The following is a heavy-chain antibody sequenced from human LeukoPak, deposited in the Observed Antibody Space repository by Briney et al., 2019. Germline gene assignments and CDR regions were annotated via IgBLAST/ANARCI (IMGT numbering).Heavy chain of an antibody. CDR2: ISSSSSYV. J-gene: IGHJ4*02. D-gene: IGHD6-13*01. Sequence: GGSLRLSCAASGFTFSSYSMNWVRQAPGKGLEWVSSISSSSSYVYYADSVKGRFTISRDNAKNSLYLQMNSLRAEDTAVYYCARGVGSSWYHDYWGQGTLVTVSS. V-gene: IGHV3-21*01. CDR3: ARGVGSSWYHDY. CDR1: GFTFSSYS.